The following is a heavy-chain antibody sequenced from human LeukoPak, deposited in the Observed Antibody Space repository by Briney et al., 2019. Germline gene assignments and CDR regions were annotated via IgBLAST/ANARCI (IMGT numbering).Heavy chain of an antibody. CDR3: TLPWGSGSYYDY. J-gene: IGHJ4*02. D-gene: IGHD3-10*01. Sequence: SGGSLRLSCAASGFTFSNAWLNWVRQAPGKGLEWVGHIKSKTDGGTTDYAAPVKGRFTISRDDSKNTLFLQMNSLKTEDTAVYYCTLPWGSGSYYDYWGQGTLVTVSS. CDR1: GFTFSNAW. CDR2: IKSKTDGGTT. V-gene: IGHV3-15*01.